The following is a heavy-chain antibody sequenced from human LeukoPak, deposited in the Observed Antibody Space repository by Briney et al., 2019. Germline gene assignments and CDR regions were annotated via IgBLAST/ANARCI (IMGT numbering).Heavy chain of an antibody. D-gene: IGHD3-22*01. CDR2: IYYIGST. J-gene: IGHJ4*02. Sequence: SETLSLTCTVSGGSISSSHYYWGWIRQPPGKGLEWIGSIYYIGSTYYNPSLKSRVTISVDTSKNQFSLKLRFATAADTAVYYCAILPATDTYYYDNSGYYRPGVHWGQGTLVTVSS. CDR1: GGSISSSHYY. CDR3: AILPATDTYYYDNSGYYRPGVH. V-gene: IGHV4-39*07.